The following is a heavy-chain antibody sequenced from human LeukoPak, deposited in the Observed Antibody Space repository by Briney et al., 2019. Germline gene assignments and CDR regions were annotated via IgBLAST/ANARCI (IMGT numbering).Heavy chain of an antibody. CDR1: GGSFSGYY. J-gene: IGHJ4*02. V-gene: IGHV4-34*01. Sequence: PSETLSLTCAVYGGSFSGYYWSWIRQPPGKGLEWIGEINHSGSTNYNPSLKSRVTISVDTSKNQFSLKLSSVTAADTAVYCCARILGYCSSTSCYGRGAFDYWGQGTLVTVSS. CDR2: INHSGST. CDR3: ARILGYCSSTSCYGRGAFDY. D-gene: IGHD2-2*01.